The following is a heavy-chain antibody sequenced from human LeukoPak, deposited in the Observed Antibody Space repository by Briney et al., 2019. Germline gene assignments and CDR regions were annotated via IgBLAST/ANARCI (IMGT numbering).Heavy chain of an antibody. CDR1: GFTFRNYV. CDR3: ARDLAESYLFDY. D-gene: IGHD3-10*01. CDR2: LTYDGGDK. Sequence: GGSLRLSCAASGFTFRNYVMHWVRQAPGQGLEWVATLTYDGGDKDYADSVKGRFTISRDNSKNTLYLQMNGLRAEDTAVYFCARDLAESYLFDYWGQGTLVTVSS. V-gene: IGHV3-30-3*01. J-gene: IGHJ4*02.